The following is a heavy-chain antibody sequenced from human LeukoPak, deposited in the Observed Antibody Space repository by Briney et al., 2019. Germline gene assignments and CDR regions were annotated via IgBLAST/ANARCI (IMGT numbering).Heavy chain of an antibody. V-gene: IGHV4-59*01. J-gene: IGHJ4*02. Sequence: SETLSLTCTVSGGSISSYYWSWIRQPPGKGLEWIGYIYYSGSTNYNPSLKSRVTISVDTSKNQFSLKLSSVTAADTAVYYCASGQFGEPPADRRIDYWGQGTLVTVSS. CDR3: ASGQFGEPPADRRIDY. CDR1: GGSISSYY. D-gene: IGHD3-10*01. CDR2: IYYSGST.